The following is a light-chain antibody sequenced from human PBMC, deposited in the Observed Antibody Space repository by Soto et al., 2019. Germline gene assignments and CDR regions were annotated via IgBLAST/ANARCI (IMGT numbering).Light chain of an antibody. Sequence: DIQLTQSPSSLSASVGDRVTITCRTSQSINNYLNWYQHIPGKAPRLLIYATSTLQRGVPPRFRGGGSGTLFTLTISRLEPEDFAVYYCQQYTTSPFTFGPGTKVDIK. J-gene: IGKJ3*01. V-gene: IGKV1-39*01. CDR1: QSINNY. CDR3: QQYTTSPFT. CDR2: ATS.